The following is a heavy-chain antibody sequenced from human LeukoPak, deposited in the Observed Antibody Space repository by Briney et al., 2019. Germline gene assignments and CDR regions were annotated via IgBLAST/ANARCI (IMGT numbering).Heavy chain of an antibody. CDR1: GGSISSGSYY. J-gene: IGHJ4*02. V-gene: IGHV4-61*02. CDR3: AMLRTGSLDY. Sequence: SETLSLTCTVSGGSISSGSYYWSCIRQPAGKGLGWIGCISTSGSTNYNPSLKSRVTISVDTSKNQFSLKPSSVTAADTAVYYCAMLRTGSLDYWGQGTLVTVSS. CDR2: ISTSGST. D-gene: IGHD3-10*01.